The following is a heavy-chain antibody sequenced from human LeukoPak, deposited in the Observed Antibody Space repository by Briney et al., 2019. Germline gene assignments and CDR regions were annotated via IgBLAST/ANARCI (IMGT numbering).Heavy chain of an antibody. D-gene: IGHD3-22*01. CDR2: ISSSSSTI. CDR1: GFTFSSYS. J-gene: IGHJ3*02. Sequence: PGGSLRLSCAASGFTFSSYSMNWVRQAPGKGLEWVSYISSSSSTIYYADSVKGRFTISRDNAKNSLYLQMNSLRAEDTAVYYCARWFRTYYYDSSGLNAFDIWGQGTMVTVSS. V-gene: IGHV3-48*01. CDR3: ARWFRTYYYDSSGLNAFDI.